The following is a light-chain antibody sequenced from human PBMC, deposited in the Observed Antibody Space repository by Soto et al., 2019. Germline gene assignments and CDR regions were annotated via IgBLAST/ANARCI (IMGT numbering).Light chain of an antibody. CDR1: ISNLGSNF. CDR3: AAWDDSLRGVV. CDR2: RND. V-gene: IGLV1-47*01. J-gene: IGLJ3*02. Sequence: QSVLTQPPSASGTPGQRVTISCYGSISNLGSNFVFWYQQLPGAAPKLLISRNDQRPSGVPDRFSGSKSGTSASLAISGLRSEDEADYHCAAWDDSLRGVVFGGGTKLTVL.